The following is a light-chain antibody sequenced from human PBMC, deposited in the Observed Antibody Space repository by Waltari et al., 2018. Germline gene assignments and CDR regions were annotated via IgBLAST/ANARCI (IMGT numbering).Light chain of an antibody. J-gene: IGKJ1*01. V-gene: IGKV4-1*01. CDR1: QSVLYSSDNKNY. Sequence: DIVMTQAPDSLAWSLGERAAINCKSSQSVLYSSDNKNYLAWYQQKPGQPPKLLIYWASNRESGVPDRFSGSGSGTDFTLTISSLQAADVAVYYCHQYYDTPRTFGQGTKVEIK. CDR3: HQYYDTPRT. CDR2: WAS.